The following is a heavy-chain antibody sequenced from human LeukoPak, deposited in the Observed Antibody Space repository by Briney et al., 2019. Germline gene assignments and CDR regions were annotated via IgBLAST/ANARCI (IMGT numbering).Heavy chain of an antibody. J-gene: IGHJ4*02. CDR3: ASALRSGWQGLFDY. V-gene: IGHV4-34*01. CDR1: GGSFSGYY. CDR2: INHSGST. D-gene: IGHD6-19*01. Sequence: SETLSLTCAVYGGSFSGYYWSWIRQPPGKGLEWIGEINHSGSTNYNPSLKSRVTISVDTSKNQFTLKLSSVTAADTAVYYCASALRSGWQGLFDYWGQGTLVTVSS.